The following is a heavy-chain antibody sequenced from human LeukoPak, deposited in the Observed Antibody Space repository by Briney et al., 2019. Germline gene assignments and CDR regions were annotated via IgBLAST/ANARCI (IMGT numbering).Heavy chain of an antibody. CDR3: AGSPRDYGSGSVSH. Sequence: GGSLRLSCAASGFTFSSYSMNWVRQAPGKGLEWVSYISSSSSTIYYADSVKGRFTISRDNAKNSLYLQMNSLRAEDTAVYYCAGSPRDYGSGSVSHWGQGTLVTVSS. CDR1: GFTFSSYS. J-gene: IGHJ1*01. V-gene: IGHV3-48*01. D-gene: IGHD3-10*01. CDR2: ISSSSSTI.